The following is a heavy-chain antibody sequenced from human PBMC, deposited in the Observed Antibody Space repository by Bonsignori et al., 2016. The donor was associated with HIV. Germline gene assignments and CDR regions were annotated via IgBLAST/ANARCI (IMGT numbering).Heavy chain of an antibody. V-gene: IGHV4-39*07. CDR2: IYYSGST. CDR3: ARDDLTAAAIDY. J-gene: IGHJ4*02. Sequence: RQAPGKGLEWIGSIYYSGSTYYNPSLKSRVTISVDTSKNQFSLKLSSVTAADTAVYYCARDDLTAAAIDYWGQGTLVTVSS. D-gene: IGHD6-13*01.